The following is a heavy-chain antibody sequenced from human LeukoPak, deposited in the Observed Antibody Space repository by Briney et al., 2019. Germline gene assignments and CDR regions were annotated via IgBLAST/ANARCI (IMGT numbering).Heavy chain of an antibody. CDR1: GGSFSGYY. Sequence: PSETLSLTCAVYGGSFSGYYWSWIRQPPGKGLEWIGEINHSGSTNYNPSLKSRVTISVDTSKNQFSLKLSSVTAADTAVYYCARGPYSSSSSYYYYMDVWGKGTTVTVSS. CDR2: INHSGST. D-gene: IGHD6-6*01. V-gene: IGHV4-34*01. J-gene: IGHJ6*03. CDR3: ARGPYSSSSSYYYYMDV.